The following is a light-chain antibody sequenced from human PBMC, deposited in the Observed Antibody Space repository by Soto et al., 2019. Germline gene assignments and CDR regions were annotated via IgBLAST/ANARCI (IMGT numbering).Light chain of an antibody. CDR2: DVS. Sequence: SALTQPRSVSGSPGQSVTISCTGTSSDVGDYNYVSWYQQHPGKAPKLMICDVSKRPSGVPDRFSGSKSGNTASLTISGLQAEDEADYYCCSYAGNYAFVFGTGTMLTVL. CDR3: CSYAGNYAFV. V-gene: IGLV2-11*01. CDR1: SSDVGDYNY. J-gene: IGLJ1*01.